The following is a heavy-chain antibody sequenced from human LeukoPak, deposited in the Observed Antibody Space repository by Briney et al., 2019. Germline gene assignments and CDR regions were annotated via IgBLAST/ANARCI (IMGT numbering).Heavy chain of an antibody. Sequence: SETLSLTCAVYGGSFNNYYWSWIRQPPGKGLERIGEMHPYGFTNVNPSLTSRVSISIDTSKNQFSLTLTSVTAADTAIYYCSRGSDESKTGDSWGQGSLVTVSS. J-gene: IGHJ4*02. D-gene: IGHD3-9*01. CDR3: SRGSDESKTGDS. V-gene: IGHV4-34*01. CDR1: GGSFNNYY. CDR2: MHPYGFT.